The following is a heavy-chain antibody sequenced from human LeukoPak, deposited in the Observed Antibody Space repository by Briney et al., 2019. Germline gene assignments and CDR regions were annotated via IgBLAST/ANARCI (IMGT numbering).Heavy chain of an antibody. V-gene: IGHV3-21*01. CDR2: ISSSSSYI. CDR1: GFTFSSYS. J-gene: IGHJ3*02. Sequence: GGSLRLSCAASGFTFSSYSMNWVRQAPGKGLEWVSSISSSSSYIYYADSVKGRFTISRDNAKNSLYLQMNSLRAEDTAVYYCARDRRKYSSGRFDAFDIWGQGTMVTVSS. D-gene: IGHD6-19*01. CDR3: ARDRRKYSSGRFDAFDI.